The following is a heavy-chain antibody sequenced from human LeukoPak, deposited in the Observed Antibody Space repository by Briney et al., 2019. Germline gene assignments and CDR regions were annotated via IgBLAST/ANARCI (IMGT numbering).Heavy chain of an antibody. CDR2: VYISGST. CDR1: GGSISGGF. D-gene: IGHD4-11*01. CDR3: AKSYFDYSTYYSYYFNL. Sequence: SETLSLTCTVSGGSISGGFWSWIRQPPGRGLEWIGYVYISGSTNYNPSLKSRVTISVDTSKSQFALKLSSVTAADTAVYYCAKSYFDYSTYYSYYFNLWGQGALVTVSS. V-gene: IGHV4-4*09. J-gene: IGHJ4*02.